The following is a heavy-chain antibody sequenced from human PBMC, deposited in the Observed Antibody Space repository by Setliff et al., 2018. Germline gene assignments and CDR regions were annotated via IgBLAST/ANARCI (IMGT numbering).Heavy chain of an antibody. CDR2: VYYSGYT. D-gene: IGHD3-10*01. CDR3: ARVDFTMIQGGLGL. V-gene: IGHV4-39*07. CDR1: GGSVSSTSHY. Sequence: SETLSLTCNVSGGSVSSTSHYWGWIRQPPGKGMEWIGSVYYSGYTYYNPSLQSRVTISVDMSKNQFSMKLTSVTAADTAVYYCARVDFTMIQGGLGLWGQGTLVTVSS. J-gene: IGHJ1*01.